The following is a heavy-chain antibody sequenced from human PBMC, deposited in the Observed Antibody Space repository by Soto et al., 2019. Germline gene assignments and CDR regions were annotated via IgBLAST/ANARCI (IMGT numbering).Heavy chain of an antibody. Sequence: SETLSLTCAVYGGSFSGYYWSWIRQPPGKGLEWIGEINHSGSTNYNPSLKSRVTISVDTSKNQFSLKLSSVTAADTAVYYCARGRFDSDIFINWGRGRLFDYWGQGTLVTVSS. CDR3: ARGRFDSDIFINWGRGRLFDY. J-gene: IGHJ4*02. D-gene: IGHD7-27*01. V-gene: IGHV4-34*01. CDR2: INHSGST. CDR1: GGSFSGYY.